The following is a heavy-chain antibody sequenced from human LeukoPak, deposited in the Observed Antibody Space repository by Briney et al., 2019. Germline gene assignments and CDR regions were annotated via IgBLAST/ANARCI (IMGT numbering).Heavy chain of an antibody. V-gene: IGHV3-23*01. CDR2: ISGSGGST. CDR1: GFTFSTYA. J-gene: IGHJ4*02. CDR3: AKLEDYGDYSFQVNFDF. D-gene: IGHD4-17*01. Sequence: PGGSLRLSCAASGFTFSTYAMSWVRQAPGKGLEWVSVISGSGGSTYYADSVKGRFTISRDISKNTLYLQMNSLRVEDTAVYYCAKLEDYGDYSFQVNFDFWGQGTLVTVSS.